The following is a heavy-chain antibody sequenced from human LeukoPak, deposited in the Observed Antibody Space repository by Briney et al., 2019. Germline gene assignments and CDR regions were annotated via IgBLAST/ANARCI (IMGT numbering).Heavy chain of an antibody. CDR3: GKHDSSSDY. Sequence: GGSLRLSCAASGFIFSTYGMHWVRQAPGKGLEWVAFIRSDGGDKSYEGSAMGRFSTSRKNFNNKLHLQKITLRDDDTAAYYFGKHDSSSDYWGQGTLVTVSS. CDR2: IRSDGGDK. D-gene: IGHD3-22*01. V-gene: IGHV3-30*02. CDR1: GFIFSTYG. J-gene: IGHJ4*01.